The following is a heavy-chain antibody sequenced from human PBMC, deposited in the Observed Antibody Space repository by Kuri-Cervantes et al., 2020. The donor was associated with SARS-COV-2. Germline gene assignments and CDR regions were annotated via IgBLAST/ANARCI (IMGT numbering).Heavy chain of an antibody. J-gene: IGHJ5*02. CDR3: ARENSDFMTWFDP. V-gene: IGHV3-20*04. CDR2: INWNGGST. D-gene: IGHD3/OR15-3a*01. Sequence: GESLKISCAASGFTFDDYGMSWVRQAPGKGLEWVSGINWNGGSTGYADSVKGRFTISRDNAKNCLYLKMNSLRAEDTAVYYCARENSDFMTWFDPWGQGTLVTVSS. CDR1: GFTFDDYG.